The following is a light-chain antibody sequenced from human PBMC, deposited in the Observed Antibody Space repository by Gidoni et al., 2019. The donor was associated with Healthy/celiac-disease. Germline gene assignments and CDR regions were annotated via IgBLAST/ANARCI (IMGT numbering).Light chain of an antibody. Sequence: DIQMTQSPSTLSASVGDRVTITCRASQGIRSWLAWYQQKPGKAPKLLIYDASSLESGVPSRFSGSGSGTEFTLTISSLQPDDFATYYCQQYNSYPWTFGQGTKVEIK. J-gene: IGKJ1*01. CDR2: DAS. CDR1: QGIRSW. V-gene: IGKV1-5*01. CDR3: QQYNSYPWT.